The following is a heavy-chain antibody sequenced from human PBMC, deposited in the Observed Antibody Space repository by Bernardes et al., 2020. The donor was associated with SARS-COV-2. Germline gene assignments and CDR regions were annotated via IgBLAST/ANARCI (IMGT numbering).Heavy chain of an antibody. Sequence: SETLSLTCTVSGGSISSGGNYWSWIRQHPGKGLEWIGYIYYSGSTYYNPSLKSRITMSVDTSKNQFSLKLTSVTAADTAVYYCARAREGDYNQHYYGMHDWGQGTTVTVSS. V-gene: IGHV4-31*03. CDR2: IYYSGST. CDR1: GGSISSGGNY. D-gene: IGHD4-17*01. J-gene: IGHJ6*02. CDR3: ARAREGDYNQHYYGMHD.